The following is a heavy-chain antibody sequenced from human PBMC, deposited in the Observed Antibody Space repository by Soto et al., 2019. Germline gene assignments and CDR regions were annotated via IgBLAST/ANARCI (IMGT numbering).Heavy chain of an antibody. V-gene: IGHV4-39*01. CDR1: GGSISSSSYY. CDR2: IYYSGST. Sequence: SETLSLTCTVSGGSISSSSYYWGWIRQPPGKGLEWIGSIYYSGSTYYNPSLKSRVTISVDTSKNQFSLKLSSVTAADTAVYYCARHDQRRGLDWFDPWGQGTLVTVSS. CDR3: ARHDQRRGLDWFDP. J-gene: IGHJ5*02.